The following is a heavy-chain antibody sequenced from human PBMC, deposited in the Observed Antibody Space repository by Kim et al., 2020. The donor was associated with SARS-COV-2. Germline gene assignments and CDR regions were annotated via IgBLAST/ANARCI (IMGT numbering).Heavy chain of an antibody. Sequence: YNADAVRGRFTISRDNDKKTLYLQMNSLGAEETAVYYCARGPNYSPFDYWGQGTLVTVSS. D-gene: IGHD4-4*01. J-gene: IGHJ4*02. V-gene: IGHV3-11*04. CDR3: ARGPNYSPFDY.